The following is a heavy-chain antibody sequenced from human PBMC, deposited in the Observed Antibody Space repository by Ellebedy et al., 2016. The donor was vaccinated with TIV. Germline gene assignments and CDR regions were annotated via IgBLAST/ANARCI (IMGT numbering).Heavy chain of an antibody. CDR2: IYNSGIT. CDR3: ARGPLSDAFDI. V-gene: IGHV4-59*01. J-gene: IGHJ3*02. Sequence: SETLSLTXTVSGGPISGYSWSWIRQPPGKGLEWIASIYNSGITYYDPSLKSRVTISVDTSKIQFSLKLTSVTAADTAVYYCARGPLSDAFDIWGQGTMVTVSS. CDR1: GGPISGYS.